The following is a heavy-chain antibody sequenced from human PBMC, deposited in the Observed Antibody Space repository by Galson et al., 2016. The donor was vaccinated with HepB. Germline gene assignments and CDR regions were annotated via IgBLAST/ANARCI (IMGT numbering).Heavy chain of an antibody. D-gene: IGHD3-10*01. J-gene: IGHJ4*02. Sequence: ETLSLTCTVSGGSISSSSYYWGWLRQPPGKGLEWIGSIYYSGSTDYNPSLKSRVTISVDTSKNQFSLRLSSVTAADTAVYYCARDRSSGSGNFGYWGQGTLVTVSS. V-gene: IGHV4-39*07. CDR3: ARDRSSGSGNFGY. CDR2: IYYSGST. CDR1: GGSISSSSYY.